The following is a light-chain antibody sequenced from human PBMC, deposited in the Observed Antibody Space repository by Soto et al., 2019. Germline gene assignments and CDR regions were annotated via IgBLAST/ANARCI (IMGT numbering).Light chain of an antibody. CDR2: DVS. J-gene: IGLJ1*01. CDR1: SSDVGNYDY. Sequence: QSVLTQPASVSGSPGQSITISCTGTSSDVGNYDYVSWYKHHPGKAPKLMIYDVSNRPSGVSTRFSGSKSGNTASLTISGLQAEDEADYFCNSYSSSSTLVFGTGTKLTVL. CDR3: NSYSSSSTLV. V-gene: IGLV2-14*03.